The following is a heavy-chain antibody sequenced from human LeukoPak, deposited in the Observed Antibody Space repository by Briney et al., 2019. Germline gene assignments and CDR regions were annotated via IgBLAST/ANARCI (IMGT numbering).Heavy chain of an antibody. CDR1: GGSISSYY. Sequence: SETLSLTCTGSGGSISSYYWSWVRQPPGKGLEWIWYIYYSGSTNYNPSLKSRVTISVDTSKNQFSLKLSSVTAADTAVYYFARHGYSYPFGYSGQGTLVTVSS. J-gene: IGHJ4*02. D-gene: IGHD5-18*01. CDR2: IYYSGST. V-gene: IGHV4-59*08. CDR3: ARHGYSYPFGY.